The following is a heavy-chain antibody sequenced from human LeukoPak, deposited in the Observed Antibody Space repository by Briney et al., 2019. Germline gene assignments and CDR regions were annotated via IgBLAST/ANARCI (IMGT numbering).Heavy chain of an antibody. J-gene: IGHJ6*02. CDR2: IYYSGST. Sequence: PSETLSLTCTVSGGSISSGDYYWSWIRQPPGKGLEWIGYIYYSGSTYYNPSLKSRVTISVDKSKNQFSLKLSSVTAADTAVYYCARVGCSSTSCYRYYYYGMDVWGQGTTVTVSS. D-gene: IGHD2-2*01. V-gene: IGHV4-30-4*01. CDR3: ARVGCSSTSCYRYYYYGMDV. CDR1: GGSISSGDYY.